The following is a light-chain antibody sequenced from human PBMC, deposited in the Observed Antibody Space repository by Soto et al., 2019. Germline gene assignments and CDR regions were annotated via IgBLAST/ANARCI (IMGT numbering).Light chain of an antibody. CDR1: TPNIGTHY. Sequence: QSVLTQPPSASGTPGQRVTISCSGSTPNIGTHYVSWYQHLPGSAPKLLIHSNDQRPSGVPDRISASRSGTSASLAISGLRAEDEADYYCQSYDSSPSGYVFGTGTKVTVL. CDR2: SND. J-gene: IGLJ1*01. V-gene: IGLV1-47*01. CDR3: QSYDSSPSGYV.